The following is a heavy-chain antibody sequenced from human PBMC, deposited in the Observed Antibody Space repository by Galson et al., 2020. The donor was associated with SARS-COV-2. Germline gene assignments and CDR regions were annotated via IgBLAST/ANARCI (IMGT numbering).Heavy chain of an antibody. V-gene: IGHV3-15*01. CDR3: TTSLGRRGLQDSLDAFDI. D-gene: IGHD3-16*01. CDR2: IRSTADGGTT. J-gene: IGHJ3*02. Sequence: GESLKISCVVSGFIFNKASMTWVRQAPGKGLEWIGRIRSTADGGTTEHAALVRDRFIISRDDSKNILYLQMNSLKNEDTGVYYCTTSLGRRGLQDSLDAFDIWGQGTLVTVTS. CDR1: GFIFNKAS.